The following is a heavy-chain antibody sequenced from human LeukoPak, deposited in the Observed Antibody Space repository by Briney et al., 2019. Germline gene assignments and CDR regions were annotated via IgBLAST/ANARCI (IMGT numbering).Heavy chain of an antibody. CDR2: IYPGDSDT. Sequence: GESLKISCQGSGYSVTSYWIAWARQMPGKGLEWMGIIYPGDSDTRYSPSFQGQVTISADKSISTAYLQWSSLKASDTAMYYCARSRYGSSSTIIDYWGQGTLVTVSS. CDR1: GYSVTSYW. V-gene: IGHV5-51*01. CDR3: ARSRYGSSSTIIDY. D-gene: IGHD6-6*01. J-gene: IGHJ4*02.